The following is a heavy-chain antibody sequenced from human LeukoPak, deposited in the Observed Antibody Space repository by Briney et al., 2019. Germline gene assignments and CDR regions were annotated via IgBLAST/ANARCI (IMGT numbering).Heavy chain of an antibody. CDR2: INHSGST. CDR1: GGSFSGYY. V-gene: IGHV4-34*01. J-gene: IGHJ4*02. Sequence: SETLSLTCAVYGGSFSGYYWSWIRQPPGKGLEWIGEINHSGSTNYNPSLKSRVTISVDTSKNQFSLKLSSVTAADTAVYYCARLSGYYYVLDYWGQGTLVTVSS. D-gene: IGHD3-22*01. CDR3: ARLSGYYYVLDY.